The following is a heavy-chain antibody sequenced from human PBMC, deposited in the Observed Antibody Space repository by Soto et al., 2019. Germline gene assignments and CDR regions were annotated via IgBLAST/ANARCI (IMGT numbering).Heavy chain of an antibody. CDR3: ASGIYDFWSGYPSMDV. CDR1: GGTFSSYA. CDR2: IIPIFGTA. D-gene: IGHD3-3*01. Sequence: ASVKVSCKASGGTFSSYAISWVRQAPGQGLEWMGGIIPIFGTANYAQKFQGRVTITADKSTSTAYMELSSLRSEDTAVYYCASGIYDFWSGYPSMDVWGQGTTVTVAS. J-gene: IGHJ6*02. V-gene: IGHV1-69*06.